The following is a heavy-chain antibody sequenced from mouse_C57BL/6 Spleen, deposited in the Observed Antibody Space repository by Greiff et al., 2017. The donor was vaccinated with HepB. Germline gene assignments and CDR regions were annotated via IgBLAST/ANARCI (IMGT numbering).Heavy chain of an antibody. CDR2: ISSGSSTI. CDR3: ARRYYSNFNY. Sequence: EVKLVESGGGLVQPGGSLKLSCAASGFTFSDYGMHWARQAPEKGLEWFAYISSGSSTIYYADTVKGRFTISRDNAKNTLFLQMTSLRSEDTAMYYCARRYYSNFNYWGQGTTLTVCS. D-gene: IGHD2-5*01. J-gene: IGHJ2*01. V-gene: IGHV5-17*01. CDR1: GFTFSDYG.